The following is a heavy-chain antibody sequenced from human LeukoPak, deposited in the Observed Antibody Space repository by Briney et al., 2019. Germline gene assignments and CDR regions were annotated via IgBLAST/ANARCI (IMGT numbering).Heavy chain of an antibody. CDR2: IIVSGSTM. V-gene: IGHV3-48*03. CDR1: GFTFSTYE. Sequence: GGSLRLSCVASGFTFSTYEMIWVRQAPGKGLEWVACIIVSGSTMYYADSVKGRFTISRDNAKNSLYLQMNSLRAEDTATYYCARVGYTSGWCYFDYWGQGTLVTVSS. D-gene: IGHD6-19*01. J-gene: IGHJ4*02. CDR3: ARVGYTSGWCYFDY.